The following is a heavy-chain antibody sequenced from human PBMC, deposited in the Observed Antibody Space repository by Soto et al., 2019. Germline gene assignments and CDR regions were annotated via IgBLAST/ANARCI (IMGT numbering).Heavy chain of an antibody. CDR2: IWNDGSNK. J-gene: IGHJ4*02. CDR3: ARAVGPFDY. V-gene: IGHV3-33*01. D-gene: IGHD3-16*01. Sequence: QVQLVESGGGVVQPGRSLRLSCAASGFTFSIYGMHWVRQAPGKGLEWVAVIWNDGSNKYYGDSVKGRFTISRDNSKNTLYLHMNSLRADDTAVYYSARAVGPFDYWGQGTLVTVSS. CDR1: GFTFSIYG.